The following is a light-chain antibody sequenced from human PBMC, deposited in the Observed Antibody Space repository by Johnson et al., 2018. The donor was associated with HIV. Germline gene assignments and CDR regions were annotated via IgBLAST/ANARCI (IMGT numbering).Light chain of an antibody. CDR3: GTWDTSLSAGV. J-gene: IGLJ1*01. Sequence: QSILTQPPSVSAAPGQKVTISCSGSSSNIGNHYVSWYQHLPGTAPKLLIYENDKRPSGIPDRFSGSKSGTSATMGITGLQTGDEADYYCGTWDTSLSAGVFGTGTRVTVL. V-gene: IGLV1-51*02. CDR1: SSNIGNHY. CDR2: END.